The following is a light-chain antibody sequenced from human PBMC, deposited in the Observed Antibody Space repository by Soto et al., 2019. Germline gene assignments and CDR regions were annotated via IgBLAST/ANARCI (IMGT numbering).Light chain of an antibody. J-gene: IGLJ1*01. Sequence: QSVLTQPRSVSGSPGQSVTISCTGTSSDIGGHISVSWFQQHPGKAPKLMIYDVSKRPSGVPDRFSGSKSGNTASLTNSGLQVEVEAASYCCSYAGAFYVSGTGTKVPVL. V-gene: IGLV2-11*01. CDR2: DVS. CDR3: CSYAGAFYV. CDR1: SSDIGGHIS.